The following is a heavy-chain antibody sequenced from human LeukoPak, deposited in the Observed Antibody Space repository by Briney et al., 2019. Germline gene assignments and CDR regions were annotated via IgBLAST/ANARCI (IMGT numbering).Heavy chain of an antibody. Sequence: SETLSLTCTVSGGSVSSGSYYWSWIRQPPGKGLEWIGYIYYSGSTNYNPSLKSRVTISVDTSKNQFSLKLSSVTAADTAVYYCARGGTRYYYDSSGYYKSNWFDPWGQGTLVTVSS. D-gene: IGHD3-22*01. CDR3: ARGGTRYYYDSSGYYKSNWFDP. CDR1: GGSVSSGSYY. J-gene: IGHJ5*02. CDR2: IYYSGST. V-gene: IGHV4-61*01.